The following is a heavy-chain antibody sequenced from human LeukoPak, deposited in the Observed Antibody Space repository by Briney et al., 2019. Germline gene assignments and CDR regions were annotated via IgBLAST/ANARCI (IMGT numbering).Heavy chain of an antibody. J-gene: IGHJ5*02. Sequence: NPSQTLSLTCTVSGGSISSGDYYWSWIRQPPGRGLEWIAYIHHSGDTNYNPSLKSRVTISLDTSKNQVSLMLTSVTAADTAVYFCATHVLFDSNLYSYWFDPWGQGTLVTVSS. CDR2: IHHSGDT. V-gene: IGHV4-61*08. CDR3: ATHVLFDSNLYSYWFDP. D-gene: IGHD5/OR15-5a*01. CDR1: GGSISSGDYY.